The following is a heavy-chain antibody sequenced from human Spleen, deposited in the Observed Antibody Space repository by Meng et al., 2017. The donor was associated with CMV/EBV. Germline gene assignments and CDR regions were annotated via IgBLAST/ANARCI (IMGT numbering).Heavy chain of an antibody. V-gene: IGHV1-18*01. CDR2: ISAYNGNT. D-gene: IGHD2-15*01. J-gene: IGHJ4*02. CDR1: GYTFSSYG. Sequence: ASVKVSCKTYGYTFSSYGLSWVRQAPGQGLEWMGWISAYNGNTNYAQKFQGRFTISRDDSKNTLYPQMNSLKTEDTAVYYCTTGGPIVVVVAATNFDYWGQGTLVTVSS. CDR3: TTGGPIVVVVAATNFDY.